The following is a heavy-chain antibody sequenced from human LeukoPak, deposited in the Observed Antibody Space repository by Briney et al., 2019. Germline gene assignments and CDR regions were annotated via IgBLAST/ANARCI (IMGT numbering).Heavy chain of an antibody. CDR3: ARADGAGYLIDY. CDR2: ISGSGGST. D-gene: IGHD5-24*01. J-gene: IGHJ4*02. CDR1: GFTFSSYA. Sequence: QTGGSLRLSCAASGFTFSSYAMSWVRQAPGKGLEWVSAISGSGGSTYYAGSVKGRFTISRDNSKSTLYLQMNSLRAEDTAVYHCARADGAGYLIDYWGQGTLVTVSS. V-gene: IGHV3-23*01.